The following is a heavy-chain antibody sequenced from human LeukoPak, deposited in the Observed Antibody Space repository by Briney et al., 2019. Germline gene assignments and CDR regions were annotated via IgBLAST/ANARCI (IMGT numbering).Heavy chain of an antibody. Sequence: ASVRVSCKASGYTFTSHHINWVRQAAGQRLEWMGWMNPNSGNTAYAQKFQGRVTMTWDTSINTAYMELGSLRSEDTAVYYCARGRPTNLGGIYWGQGTLVTVSS. CDR3: ARGRPTNLGGIY. V-gene: IGHV1-8*02. CDR1: GYTFTSHH. J-gene: IGHJ4*02. D-gene: IGHD7-27*01. CDR2: MNPNSGNT.